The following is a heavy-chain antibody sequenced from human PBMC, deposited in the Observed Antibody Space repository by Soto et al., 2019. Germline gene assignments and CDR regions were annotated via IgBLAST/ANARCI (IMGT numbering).Heavy chain of an antibody. D-gene: IGHD5-12*01. CDR1: GFTFSSYS. V-gene: IGHV3-48*01. CDR3: ARDAPQDYSGYDSEAGVYFDY. CDR2: ISSSSSTI. Sequence: GGSLRLSCAASGFTFSSYSMNWVRQAPGKGLEWVSYISSSSSTIYYADSVKGRFTISRDNAKNSLYLQMNSLRAEDTAVYYCARDAPQDYSGYDSEAGVYFDYWGQGTLVTVSS. J-gene: IGHJ4*02.